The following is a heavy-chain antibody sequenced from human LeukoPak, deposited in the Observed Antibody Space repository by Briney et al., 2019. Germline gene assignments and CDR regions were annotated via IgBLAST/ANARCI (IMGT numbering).Heavy chain of an antibody. Sequence: GGSLRLSCAASGFTFSSYAMSGVRQAPGKGLEGVSAISGSGGSTYYADSVKGRFTISRDNSKNTLYLQMNSLRAEDTAVYYCATPGGYQLLSWFDPWGQGTLVTVSS. CDR2: ISGSGGST. CDR1: GFTFSSYA. J-gene: IGHJ5*02. D-gene: IGHD2-2*01. V-gene: IGHV3-23*01. CDR3: ATPGGYQLLSWFDP.